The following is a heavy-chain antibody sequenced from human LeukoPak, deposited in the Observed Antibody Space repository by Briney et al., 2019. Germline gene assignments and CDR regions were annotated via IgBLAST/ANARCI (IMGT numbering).Heavy chain of an antibody. CDR2: IYYSGST. J-gene: IGHJ3*02. Sequence: SETLSLTCTVSGGSISSSSYYWGWIRQPPGKGLEWIGSIYYSGSTYYNPSLKSRVTISVDTSMNQLSLKLSSVTAADTAVYYCARTRPRATMIVVDRNAFDIWGQGTMVTVSS. D-gene: IGHD3-22*01. CDR1: GGSISSSSYY. CDR3: ARTRPRATMIVVDRNAFDI. V-gene: IGHV4-39*01.